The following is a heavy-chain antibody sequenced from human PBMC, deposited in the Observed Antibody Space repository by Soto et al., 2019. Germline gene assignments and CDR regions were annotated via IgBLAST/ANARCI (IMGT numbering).Heavy chain of an antibody. V-gene: IGHV3-33*01. J-gene: IGHJ6*02. CDR1: GVTFSSYG. Sequence: GGSLRLSCAASGVTFSSYGLHWVRQAPGKGLEWVAVIWYDGSNKYYADSVKGRFTISRDNSKNTLYLQMNSLRAEDTAVYYCARDRVGYCISTSCYFLEYYYGMDVWGQGTTVTVSS. D-gene: IGHD2-2*01. CDR2: IWYDGSNK. CDR3: ARDRVGYCISTSCYFLEYYYGMDV.